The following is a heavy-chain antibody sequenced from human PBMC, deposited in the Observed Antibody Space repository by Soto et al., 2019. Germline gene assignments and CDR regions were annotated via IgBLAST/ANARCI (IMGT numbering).Heavy chain of an antibody. CDR2: IYHSGTT. V-gene: IGHV4-31*03. CDR1: GGPIRSDGHY. D-gene: IGHD2-2*01. CDR3: ARVPWTYQRYFYYYGLDV. Sequence: QVQLQESGPRLVKPSQTLFLTCTVSGGPIRSDGHYWTWIRQHPGKGLEWIGHIYHSGTTQYNPSLRSRINISIDTSKSQFSLRLSSVTAADTAVYYCARVPWTYQRYFYYYGLDVWGQGTTVAVSS. J-gene: IGHJ6*02.